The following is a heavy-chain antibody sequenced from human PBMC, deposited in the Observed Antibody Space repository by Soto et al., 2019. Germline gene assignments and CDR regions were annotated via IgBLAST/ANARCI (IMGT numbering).Heavy chain of an antibody. CDR3: AREGDSSGYYSNWFDP. CDR1: GGSISSYY. D-gene: IGHD3-22*01. J-gene: IGHJ5*02. CDR2: IYYSGST. Sequence: PSETLSLTCTVSGGSISSYYRSWIRQPPGKGLEWIGYIYYSGSTNYNPSLKSRVTISVDTSKNQFSLKLSSVTAADTAVYYCAREGDSSGYYSNWFDPWGQGTLVTVSS. V-gene: IGHV4-59*01.